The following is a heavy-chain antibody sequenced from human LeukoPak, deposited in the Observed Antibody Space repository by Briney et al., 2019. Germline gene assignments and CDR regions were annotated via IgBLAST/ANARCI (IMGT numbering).Heavy chain of an antibody. D-gene: IGHD6-19*01. CDR3: ARSYSSGWYWYFDL. V-gene: IGHV4-59*08. CDR1: GGSISSYY. CDR2: IYYSGST. Sequence: SETLSLTCTVSGGSISSYYWSWLRQPPGKGLEWIGYIYYSGSTNYNPSLKSRVTISVDTSKNQFSLKLSSVTAADTAVYYCARSYSSGWYWYFDLWGRGTLVTVSS. J-gene: IGHJ2*01.